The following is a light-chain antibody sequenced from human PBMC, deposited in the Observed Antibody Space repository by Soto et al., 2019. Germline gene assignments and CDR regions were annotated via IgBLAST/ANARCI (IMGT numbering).Light chain of an antibody. CDR3: ASWDYNVTAMV. CDR2: ANN. CDR1: YSNIGNNF. J-gene: IGLJ2*01. V-gene: IGLV1-51*01. Sequence: QSVLTQPPSVSSAPGQKVTISCSGTYSNIGNNFVSWYQQFPGTAPKLVLYANNKRPSGIPDRFSGSKGGTSATLCITGLQSGDEAEYYCASWDYNVTAMVFGGGTKLTVL.